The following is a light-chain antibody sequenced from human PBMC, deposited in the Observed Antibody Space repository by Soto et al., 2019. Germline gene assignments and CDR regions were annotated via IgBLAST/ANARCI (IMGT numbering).Light chain of an antibody. V-gene: IGKV2-28*01. CDR2: LAS. CDR3: MQALQSPLA. J-gene: IGKJ1*01. Sequence: DIVVTQSPLSLPVTPGEPASIACTSSQSLMHSNGYNYLDWYLQKQGQSPQLLIHLASYRASGVPDRFSGSGSGPDFPLKISRVEAEDVGVYYCMQALQSPLAFGQGPRV. CDR1: QSLMHSNGYNY.